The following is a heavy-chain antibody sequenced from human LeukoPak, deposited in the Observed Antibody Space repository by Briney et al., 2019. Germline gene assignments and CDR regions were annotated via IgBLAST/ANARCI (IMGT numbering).Heavy chain of an antibody. Sequence: PGGSLRLSCAASGFTFSSYAMHWVRQAPGKGLEWVAVISYDGSNKYYADSVKGRFTISRDNSKNTLYLQMNSLRAEDTAVYYCARAPPGGYCSGGSCYSSYYYYGMDVWGKGTTVTVSS. CDR2: ISYDGSNK. J-gene: IGHJ6*04. CDR3: ARAPPGGYCSGGSCYSSYYYYGMDV. CDR1: GFTFSSYA. V-gene: IGHV3-30*04. D-gene: IGHD2-15*01.